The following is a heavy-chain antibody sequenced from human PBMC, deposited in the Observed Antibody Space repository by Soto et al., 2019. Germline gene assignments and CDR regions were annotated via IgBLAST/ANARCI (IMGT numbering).Heavy chain of an antibody. V-gene: IGHV3-48*02. Sequence: LRLSCAVSGFSFRNYAMNWVRQAPGKGLEWVSYISSSSSTIYYADSVKGRFTISRDNAKNSLYLQMNSLRDEDTAVYYCARKYSSGWYHFDYWGQGTLVTVSS. D-gene: IGHD6-19*01. CDR1: GFSFRNYA. CDR2: ISSSSSTI. CDR3: ARKYSSGWYHFDY. J-gene: IGHJ4*02.